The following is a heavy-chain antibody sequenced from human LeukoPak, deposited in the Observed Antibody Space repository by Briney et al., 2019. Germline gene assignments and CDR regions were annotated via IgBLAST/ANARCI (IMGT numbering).Heavy chain of an antibody. J-gene: IGHJ5*02. CDR1: GYTFTSYG. D-gene: IGHD2-8*01. V-gene: IGHV1-18*01. CDR2: ISAYNGNT. CDR3: ARQLMVYAIIGFDP. Sequence: AASVKVSCKASGYTFTSYGIGWVRQAPGQGLEWMGWISAYNGNTNYAQKLQGRVTMTTDTSTSTAYMELRSLRSEDTAVYYCARQLMVYAIIGFDPWGQGTLVTVSS.